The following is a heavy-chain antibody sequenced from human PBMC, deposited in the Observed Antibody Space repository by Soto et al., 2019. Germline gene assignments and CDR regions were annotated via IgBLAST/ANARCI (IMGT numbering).Heavy chain of an antibody. CDR1: GYTFTSYY. V-gene: IGHV1-46*01. Sequence: ASVKVSCKASGYTFTSYYMHWVRQAPRQGLEWMGIITPSGGSTSSAENFQGRVTMTRDPSTSRFYMQVISLRSEDTAVYYCASVRADIDQPPPHYYGYGMDVWGQ. J-gene: IGHJ6*02. CDR3: ASVRADIDQPPPHYYGYGMDV. D-gene: IGHD2-2*01. CDR2: ITPSGGST.